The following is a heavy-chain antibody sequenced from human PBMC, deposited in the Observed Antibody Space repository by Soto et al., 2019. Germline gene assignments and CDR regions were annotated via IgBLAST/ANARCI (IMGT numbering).Heavy chain of an antibody. CDR1: GGSISSGGYY. CDR3: ARATVAGTLGSGY. CDR2: IYYSGST. J-gene: IGHJ4*02. V-gene: IGHV4-31*03. D-gene: IGHD6-19*01. Sequence: QVQLQESGPGLVKPSQTLSLTCTVSGGSISSGGYYWSWIRQHPGKGLEWIGYIYYSGSTYYNPSLKSRVXTSGDXXKNQFSLKLSSVTAADTAVYYCARATVAGTLGSGYWGQGTLVTVSS.